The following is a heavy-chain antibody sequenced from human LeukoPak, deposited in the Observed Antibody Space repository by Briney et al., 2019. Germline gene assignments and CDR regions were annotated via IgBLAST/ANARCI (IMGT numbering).Heavy chain of an antibody. CDR1: GGSISSYY. V-gene: IGHV4-59*01. D-gene: IGHD6-13*01. CDR2: IYYSGST. Sequence: SETLSLTCTVSGGSISSYYWSWIRQPPGKGLEWIGYIYYSGSTNYNPSLKSRVTISVDTSKNQFSLKLSSVTAADTAVYYCARAYSAAAGRNWFDPWGQGTLVTVSS. J-gene: IGHJ5*02. CDR3: ARAYSAAAGRNWFDP.